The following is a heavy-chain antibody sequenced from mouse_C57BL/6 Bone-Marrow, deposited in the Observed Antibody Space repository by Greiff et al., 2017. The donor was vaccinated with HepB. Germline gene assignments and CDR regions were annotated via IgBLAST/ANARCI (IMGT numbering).Heavy chain of an antibody. J-gene: IGHJ1*03. V-gene: IGHV1-50*01. CDR2: IDPSDSYT. D-gene: IGHD1-1*01. CDR1: GYTFTSYW. Sequence: QVQLQQPGAELVKPGASVKLSCKASGYTFTSYWMQWVKQRPGQGLEWIGEIDPSDSYTNYNQKFKGKATLTVDTSSSTAYMQLSSLTSEDSAVYDCARPPGSSPYWNFDVWGTGTTVTVSS. CDR3: ARPPGSSPYWNFDV.